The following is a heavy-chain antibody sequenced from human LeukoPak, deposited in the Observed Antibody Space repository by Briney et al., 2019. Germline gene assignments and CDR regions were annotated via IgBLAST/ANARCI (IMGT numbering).Heavy chain of an antibody. D-gene: IGHD5-24*01. Sequence: GGSLRLSCAASGFTFSSYGMHWVRQAPGKGLEWVAVIWYDGSNKYYADSVKGRFTISRDNSKNTLYLQMNSLRAEDTAVYYCAEDKDVEEMASFFDYWGQGTLVTVSS. J-gene: IGHJ4*02. CDR2: IWYDGSNK. CDR1: GFTFSSYG. V-gene: IGHV3-33*06. CDR3: AEDKDVEEMASFFDY.